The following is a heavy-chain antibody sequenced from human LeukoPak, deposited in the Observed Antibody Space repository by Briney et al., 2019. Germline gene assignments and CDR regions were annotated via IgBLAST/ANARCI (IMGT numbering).Heavy chain of an antibody. CDR3: TKDRDDYGDPESFDF. V-gene: IGHV3-30-3*02. CDR2: ISYDGSNT. J-gene: IGHJ3*01. D-gene: IGHD4/OR15-4a*01. CDR1: GFTFSSYA. Sequence: GGSLRLSCAASGFTFSSYAMHWVRQAPGKGLEWVAVISYDGSNTYYADSVRGRFTISRDNSKNTLYLQMNSLGPEDTAVYYCTKDRDDYGDPESFDFWGQGTMVTVSS.